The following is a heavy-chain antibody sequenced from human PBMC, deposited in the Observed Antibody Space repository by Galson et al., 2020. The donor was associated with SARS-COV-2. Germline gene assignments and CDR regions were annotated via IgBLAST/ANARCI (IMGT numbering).Heavy chain of an antibody. CDR1: GFTFSNYW. CDR3: ARDLGSGYCSGGSCSLSSPPSKIRAGGMDV. J-gene: IGHJ6*02. V-gene: IGHV3-7*05. Sequence: TGGSLRLSCAASGFTFSNYWMSWVRQAPGKGLEWVANIKQDGSEKYYVDSVKGRFTISRDNAKNSLYLQMNSLRAEDTAVYYCARDLGSGYCSGGSCSLSSPPSKIRAGGMDVWGQGTTVTVSS. CDR2: IKQDGSEK. D-gene: IGHD2-15*01.